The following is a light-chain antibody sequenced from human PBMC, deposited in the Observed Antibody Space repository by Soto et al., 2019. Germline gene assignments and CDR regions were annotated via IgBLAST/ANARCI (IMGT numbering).Light chain of an antibody. J-gene: IGKJ1*01. Sequence: EIVMTQSPAILSVSPWDRATLSCRAGQSVSNNLAWYQQKPGQTPRLVIYGASNRATGVPARFSGSGSGTDFTLTISSLQSEDFAVYYCLQYDDWHRTFGQGTKVDI. CDR1: QSVSNN. V-gene: IGKV3-15*01. CDR3: LQYDDWHRT. CDR2: GAS.